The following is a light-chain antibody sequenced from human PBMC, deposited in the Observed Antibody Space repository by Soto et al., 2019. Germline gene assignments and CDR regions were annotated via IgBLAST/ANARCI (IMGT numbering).Light chain of an antibody. CDR3: QQYGRSPWT. CDR2: GAS. V-gene: IGKV3-20*01. CDR1: QSVSSSY. J-gene: IGKJ1*01. Sequence: EIVLTQSPGTLSLSPGERATLSCRASQSVSSSYLAWYQQTPGQAPRLLIYGASSRATGIPDRFSGSGSGTDFNLTISKLEHEDFAVYYCQQYGRSPWTFGQGTKVDI.